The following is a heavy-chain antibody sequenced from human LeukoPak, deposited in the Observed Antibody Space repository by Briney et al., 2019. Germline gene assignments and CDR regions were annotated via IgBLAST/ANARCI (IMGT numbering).Heavy chain of an antibody. D-gene: IGHD1-26*01. J-gene: IGHJ4*02. CDR2: ISGSGGSA. CDR1: GFTFSSYA. V-gene: IGHV3-23*01. Sequence: GGSLRLSCAASGFTFSSYAMSWVRQAPGKGLEWVSAISGSGGSAYYADSVKGRFTISRDNSKNTLYLQMNSLRAEDTAAYYCAKGSGSYYRYFDYWGQGTLVTVSS. CDR3: AKGSGSYYRYFDY.